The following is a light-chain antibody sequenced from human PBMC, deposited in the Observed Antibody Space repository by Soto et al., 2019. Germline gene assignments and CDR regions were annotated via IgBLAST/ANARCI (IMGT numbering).Light chain of an antibody. CDR3: SSYTSSSTRV. V-gene: IGLV2-14*03. CDR2: GVS. J-gene: IGLJ1*01. Sequence: QSVLTQPASVSGSPGQSITISCTGTSSDVGAYDYVSWYQQHPDKAPKLMIYGVSNRPSGVSNRSSGSKSVNTATLTISGLQADDEADYYCSSYTSSSTRVFGTGTKVTVL. CDR1: SSDVGAYDY.